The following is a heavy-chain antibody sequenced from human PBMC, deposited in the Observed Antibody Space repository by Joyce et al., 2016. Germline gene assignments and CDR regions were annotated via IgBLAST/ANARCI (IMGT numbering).Heavy chain of an antibody. J-gene: IGHJ3*02. Sequence: DVQLVASGGGVVRPGGSLRLPCAASGFTFEDYGLSWVRQAPGKGLEWVSGINWDGGSTAYADSVKGRITISRDNAKNSLFLQMNGLRGEDTALYYCARDSGSGTFAAFDIWGQGTMVTVSS. CDR1: GFTFEDYG. CDR3: ARDSGSGTFAAFDI. D-gene: IGHD3-10*01. CDR2: INWDGGST. V-gene: IGHV3-20*04.